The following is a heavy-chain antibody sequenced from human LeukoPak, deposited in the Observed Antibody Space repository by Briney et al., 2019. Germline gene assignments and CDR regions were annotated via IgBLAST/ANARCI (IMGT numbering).Heavy chain of an antibody. J-gene: IGHJ5*02. D-gene: IGHD3-10*01. Sequence: PGGSLRLSCAASGFTFSSYWMNWVRQAPGKGLEWVANIKQDGSEEYYVDSVKGRFAISRDNAKNSLCLQMNSLRAEDTAVYYCARHVGTWFDPWGQGTLVTVSS. V-gene: IGHV3-7*01. CDR3: ARHVGTWFDP. CDR1: GFTFSSYW. CDR2: IKQDGSEE.